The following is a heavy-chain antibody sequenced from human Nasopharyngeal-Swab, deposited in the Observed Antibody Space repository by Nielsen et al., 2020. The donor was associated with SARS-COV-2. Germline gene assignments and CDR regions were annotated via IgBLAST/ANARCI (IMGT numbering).Heavy chain of an antibody. Sequence: ASVKVSCKVSGYTLTELSMHWVRQAPGKGLEWMGGFDPEDGETIYAQKFRGRVTMTEDTSTDTAYMELSSLRSEDTAVYYCATSSPIYYGSGSQNWFDPWGQGTLVTVSS. CDR2: FDPEDGET. CDR3: ATSSPIYYGSGSQNWFDP. D-gene: IGHD3-10*01. CDR1: GYTLTELS. V-gene: IGHV1-24*01. J-gene: IGHJ5*02.